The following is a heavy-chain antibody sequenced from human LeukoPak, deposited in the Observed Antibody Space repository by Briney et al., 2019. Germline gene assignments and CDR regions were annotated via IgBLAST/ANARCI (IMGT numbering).Heavy chain of an antibody. J-gene: IGHJ6*02. D-gene: IGHD4-17*01. Sequence: QPGGSLRLSCTASGFIASSNYMSWVRQAPGKGLEWISVIYSGGSRYYTDSVKGRFTISRDNSKNTMYLQMNSLRGEDTAVYYCARHLYGDPNYYYYGMDVWGQGTTVTVSS. CDR2: IYSGGSR. CDR1: GFIASSNY. V-gene: IGHV3-66*04. CDR3: ARHLYGDPNYYYYGMDV.